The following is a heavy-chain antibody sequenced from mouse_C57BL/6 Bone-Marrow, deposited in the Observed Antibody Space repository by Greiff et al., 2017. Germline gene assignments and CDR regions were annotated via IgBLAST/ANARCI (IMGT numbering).Heavy chain of an antibody. CDR2: INPSSGNT. CDR3: AEGSCAY. CDR1: GYTFTSYG. J-gene: IGHJ3*01. Sequence: QVKLQQSGAELARPGASVKLSCKASGYTFTSYGISWVQQRTGKGLEWIGEINPSSGNTYYNEKLKGKATLTADKSSSTAYMELRSLTSEDSAVYFCAEGSCAYWGQGTLVTVSA. V-gene: IGHV1-81*01.